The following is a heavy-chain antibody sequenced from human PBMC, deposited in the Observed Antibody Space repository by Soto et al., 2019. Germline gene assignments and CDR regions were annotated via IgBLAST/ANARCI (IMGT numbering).Heavy chain of an antibody. CDR2: ISGSGGST. Sequence: PGGSLRLSCAASGFTFSSYAMSWVRQAPGKGLEWVSAISGSGGSTYYADSVKGRFTIFRDNSKNTLYLQMDSLRAEDTAVYFCARHKVYTSDWYYDFWGRGTLVTVSS. V-gene: IGHV3-23*01. J-gene: IGHJ4*02. CDR1: GFTFSSYA. D-gene: IGHD6-19*01. CDR3: ARHKVYTSDWYYDF.